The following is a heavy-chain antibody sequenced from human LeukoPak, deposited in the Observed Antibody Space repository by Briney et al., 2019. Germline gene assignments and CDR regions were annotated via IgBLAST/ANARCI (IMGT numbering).Heavy chain of an antibody. CDR2: ISGSGGST. CDR3: ATVTSGLTYFDY. V-gene: IGHV3-23*01. CDR1: GFTFSSYA. J-gene: IGHJ4*02. D-gene: IGHD3-10*01. Sequence: GGSLRLSCAASGFTFSSYAMSWVRQAPGKGLEWVSAISGSGGSTYYADSVKGRFTISRDNSKNTLYLQMNSLRAEDTAVYYCATVTSGLTYFDYWGQGTLVTVSS.